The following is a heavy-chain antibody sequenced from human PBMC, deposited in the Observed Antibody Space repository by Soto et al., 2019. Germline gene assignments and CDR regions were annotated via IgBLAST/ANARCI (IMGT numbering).Heavy chain of an antibody. CDR2: INHSGGST. CDR3: ARVAVAGTSLPVY. D-gene: IGHD6-19*01. CDR1: GYTFTSYY. J-gene: IGHJ4*02. V-gene: IGHV1-46*01. Sequence: QVQLVQSGAEVKKPGASVKVSCKASGYTFTSYYMHWVRQAPGQGLEWMGIINHSGGSTSYAQKFQGRVPMHRDTSTSTVYMELSSLRSEDTAVYYCARVAVAGTSLPVYWGQGTLVTVSS.